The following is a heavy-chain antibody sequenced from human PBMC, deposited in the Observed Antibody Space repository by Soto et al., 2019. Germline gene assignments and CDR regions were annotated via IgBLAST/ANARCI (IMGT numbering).Heavy chain of an antibody. Sequence: EVDLVESGGGLVQPGGSLRLSCAAAGYTVSRNYMSWVRQAPGKGLEWVSVIYSDGSTYYADSVRGRFTISRDNSKKTLYLQMNSLRVEDTALYYCANQRGGYDRDFDHWGQGTLVTVSS. CDR3: ANQRGGYDRDFDH. V-gene: IGHV3-66*01. CDR2: IYSDGST. CDR1: GYTVSRNY. D-gene: IGHD5-12*01. J-gene: IGHJ4*02.